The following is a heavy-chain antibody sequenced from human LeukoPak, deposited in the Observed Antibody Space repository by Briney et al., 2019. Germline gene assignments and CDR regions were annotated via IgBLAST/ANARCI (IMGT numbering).Heavy chain of an antibody. D-gene: IGHD1-14*01. V-gene: IGHV4-30-4*08. CDR2: IYFSGTT. CDR3: AKVGRKYNWFDT. CDR1: GGSIASDDNY. J-gene: IGHJ5*02. Sequence: SETLSLTCTVSGGSIASDDNYWGWIRQHPGKGLEWIGHIYFSGTTHYNPSLAGRSVISVATSDSQFSLKLTYVTAADTAVYYSAKVGRKYNWFDTWGQGTLVTVSS.